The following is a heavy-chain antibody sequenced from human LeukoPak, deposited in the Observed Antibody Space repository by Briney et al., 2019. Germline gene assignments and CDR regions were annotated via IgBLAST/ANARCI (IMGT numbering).Heavy chain of an antibody. D-gene: IGHD6-13*01. CDR3: ARALYSSSWYPPPYYYYGMDV. V-gene: IGHV3-7*05. CDR2: IKQDGSEK. J-gene: IGHJ6*02. CDR1: GFTFSSYW. Sequence: PGGSLRLSCAASGFTFSSYWMSWVRQAPGKGLEWVANIKQDGSEKYYVDSVKGRFTISRDNAKNSLYLQMNSLRAEDTAVYYCARALYSSSWYPPPYYYYGMDVWGQGTTVTVSS.